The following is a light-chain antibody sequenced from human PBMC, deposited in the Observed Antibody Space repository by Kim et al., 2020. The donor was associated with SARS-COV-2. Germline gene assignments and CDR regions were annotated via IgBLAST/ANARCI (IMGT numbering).Light chain of an antibody. J-gene: IGKJ5*01. Sequence: ASVGDRVTISCQASQNVRKFLNWYQQKPGKAPNLLIYDASSLHTGVPSRFSGSGSGTDFTFTITSLQPEDIATYYCQHYDSLPIPFGQGTRLEIK. CDR3: QHYDSLPIP. CDR1: QNVRKF. V-gene: IGKV1-33*01. CDR2: DAS.